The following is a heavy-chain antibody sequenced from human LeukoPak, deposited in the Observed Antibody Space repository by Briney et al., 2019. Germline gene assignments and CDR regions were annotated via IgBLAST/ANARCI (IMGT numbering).Heavy chain of an antibody. CDR2: FDPEDGET. CDR1: GYTLTELS. Sequence: ASVKVSCKVSGYTLTELSMHWVRQAPGKGHEWMGSFDPEDGETIYAQKFQGRVTMTEDTSTDTAYMELSSLRSEDTAVYYCATDTGYSSSWLNYYYYGMDVWGQGTTVTVSS. CDR3: ATDTGYSSSWLNYYYYGMDV. D-gene: IGHD6-13*01. J-gene: IGHJ6*02. V-gene: IGHV1-24*01.